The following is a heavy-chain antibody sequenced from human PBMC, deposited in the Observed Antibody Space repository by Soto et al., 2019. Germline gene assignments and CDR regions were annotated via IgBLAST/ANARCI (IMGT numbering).Heavy chain of an antibody. CDR2: TYYRSKWYN. CDR1: GDGISSNTAA. V-gene: IGHV6-1*01. CDR3: ARAAGGYYYYGMDV. Sequence: SQTLSLTCVISGDGISSNTAAWNWIRQSPSRGLEWLGRTYYRSKWYNDYAVSVKSRITINPDTSKNQFSLQLNSVTPEDTAVYYCARAAGGYYYYGMDVWGQGTTVTVSS. J-gene: IGHJ6*02.